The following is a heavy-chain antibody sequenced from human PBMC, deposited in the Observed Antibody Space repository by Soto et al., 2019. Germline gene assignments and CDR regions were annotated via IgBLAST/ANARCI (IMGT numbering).Heavy chain of an antibody. CDR1: GFTFSSYG. CDR2: IWYDGSNK. D-gene: IGHD2-8*01. V-gene: IGHV3-33*01. Sequence: GSLRLSCAASGFTFSSYGMHWVRQAPGKGLEWVAVIWYDGSNKYYADSVKGRFTISGDNSKNTLYLQMNSLRAEDTAVYYCARDARCTNGVCFDYYYYYYMDVWGKGTTVTVSS. J-gene: IGHJ6*03. CDR3: ARDARCTNGVCFDYYYYYYMDV.